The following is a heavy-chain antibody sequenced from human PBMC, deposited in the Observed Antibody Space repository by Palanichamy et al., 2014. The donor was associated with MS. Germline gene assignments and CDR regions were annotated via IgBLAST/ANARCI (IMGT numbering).Heavy chain of an antibody. V-gene: IGHV1-18*04. D-gene: IGHD3-22*01. J-gene: IGHJ4*02. CDR3: ARDRRMNPPLSYYYDSSGYYPFDY. CDR2: ISAYNGNT. CDR1: GYTFTSYG. Sequence: VQSGAEVKKPGASVKVSCKASGYTFTSYGISWVRQAPGQGLEWMGWISAYNGNTNYAQKLQGRVTMTTDTSTSTAYMELRSLRSDDTAVYYCARDRRMNPPLSYYYDSSGYYPFDYWGQGTLVTVSS.